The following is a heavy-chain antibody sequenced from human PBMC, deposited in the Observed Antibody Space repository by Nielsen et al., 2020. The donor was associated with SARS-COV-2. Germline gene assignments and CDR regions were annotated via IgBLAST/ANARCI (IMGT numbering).Heavy chain of an antibody. D-gene: IGHD2-2*01. J-gene: IGHJ4*02. CDR3: ARDNQLLYSVY. CDR1: GFTFSDYY. CDR2: ISSSSSYT. V-gene: IGHV3-11*06. Sequence: GESLKISCAASGFTFSDYYMSWIRQAPGKGLEWVSYISSSSSYTNYADSVKGRFTISRDNAKNSLYLQMNSLRAEDTAVYYCARDNQLLYSVYWGQGTLVTVSS.